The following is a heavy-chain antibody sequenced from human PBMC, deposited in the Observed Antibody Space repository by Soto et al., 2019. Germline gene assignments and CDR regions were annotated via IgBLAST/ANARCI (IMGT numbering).Heavy chain of an antibody. V-gene: IGHV3-48*02. CDR2: ISSTSSTI. CDR1: GFTFSTYS. D-gene: IGHD5-18*01. CDR3: AREGTYGYIGDAFDI. Sequence: EVQLVESGGGLVQPGGSLRLSCAASGFTFSTYSMNWVRQAPGKGLEWVSYISSTSSTIYYADSLKGRFTISRDNAKNSLYLQMXSLRDEDTALYYCAREGTYGYIGDAFDIWGQGTMVTVSS. J-gene: IGHJ3*02.